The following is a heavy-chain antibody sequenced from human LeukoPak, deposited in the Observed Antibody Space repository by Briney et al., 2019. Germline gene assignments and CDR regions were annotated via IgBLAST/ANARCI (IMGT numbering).Heavy chain of an antibody. Sequence: TVKVSCKASGGTFSSYAISWVRQAPGQGLEWMGGIIPIFGTANYAQKFQGRVTITADESTSTAYMELSSLRSEDTAVYYCARVQGSGYDWGNWFDPWGQGTLVTVSS. CDR2: IIPIFGTA. J-gene: IGHJ5*02. CDR1: GGTFSSYA. V-gene: IGHV1-69*13. CDR3: ARVQGSGYDWGNWFDP. D-gene: IGHD5-12*01.